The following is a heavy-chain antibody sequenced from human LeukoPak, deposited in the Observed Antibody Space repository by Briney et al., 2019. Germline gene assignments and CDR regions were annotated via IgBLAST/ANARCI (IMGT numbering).Heavy chain of an antibody. J-gene: IGHJ4*02. CDR3: AGTSNYDFWSGYYTDDLDY. D-gene: IGHD3-3*01. Sequence: ASVKVSCKASGYTFTGYYMHWVRQAPGQGLEWMGWINPNSGGTNYAQKFQGRVTMTRDTSISTAYMELSRLRSDDTAVYYCAGTSNYDFWSGYYTDDLDYWGQGTLVTVSS. CDR1: GYTFTGYY. V-gene: IGHV1-2*02. CDR2: INPNSGGT.